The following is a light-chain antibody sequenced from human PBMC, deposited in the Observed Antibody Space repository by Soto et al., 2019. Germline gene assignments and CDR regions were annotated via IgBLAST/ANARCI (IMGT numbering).Light chain of an antibody. CDR3: SAYAGGDHRWV. J-gene: IGLJ3*02. CDR2: VVT. V-gene: IGLV2-8*01. CDR1: SSDVGGYNF. Sequence: QSALTQPPSASGSPGQSVTISCTGTSSDVGGYNFVSWYRQYPTKAPKLMIYVVTKRPSGVPDRFSGSKSGNTACQTVYGLQADDEADYYCSAYAGGDHRWVCGGGTKLPVL.